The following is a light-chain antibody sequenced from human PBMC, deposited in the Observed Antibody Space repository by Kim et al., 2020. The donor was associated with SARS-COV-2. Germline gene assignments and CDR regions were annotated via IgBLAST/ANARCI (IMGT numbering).Light chain of an antibody. Sequence: GTPGHTASITCSGDKLGDKYACWYQQKPGQSPVLVIYQDSKRPSGIPERFSGSNSGNTATLTISGTQAMDEADYYCQAWDSSTVVFGGGTQLTVL. J-gene: IGLJ2*01. V-gene: IGLV3-1*01. CDR3: QAWDSSTVV. CDR2: QDS. CDR1: KLGDKY.